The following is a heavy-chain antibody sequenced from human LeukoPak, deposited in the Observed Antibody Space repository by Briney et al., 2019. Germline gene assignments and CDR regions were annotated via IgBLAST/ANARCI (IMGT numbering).Heavy chain of an antibody. CDR3: VRDRELTY. CDR1: GGSISNSNW. Sequence: SETLSLTCAVSGGSISNSNWWNWVRQPPGKGLEWIGEIYHSGSTNYNPSLRSRVTISVDRSKNQFALKLTSVTAADTAVYYCVRDRELTYWGQGTLVTVSS. CDR2: IYHSGST. D-gene: IGHD5-24*01. V-gene: IGHV4-4*02. J-gene: IGHJ4*02.